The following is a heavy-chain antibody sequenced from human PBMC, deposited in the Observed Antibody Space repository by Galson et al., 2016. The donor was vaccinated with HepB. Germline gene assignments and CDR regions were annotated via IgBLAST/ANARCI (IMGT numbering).Heavy chain of an antibody. CDR1: GFTFDDYA. J-gene: IGHJ4*01. CDR3: AKDFGDYYGSGTFLTYFDF. Sequence: SLRLSCAASGFTFDDYAMHWVRQPPGKGLEWVASISWNSDSIGYADSVRGRFTISRDNAKNSLYLEMSSLRPEDTALYYCAKDFGDYYGSGTFLTYFDFWGHGTRVTVSS. CDR2: ISWNSDSI. V-gene: IGHV3-9*01. D-gene: IGHD3-10*01.